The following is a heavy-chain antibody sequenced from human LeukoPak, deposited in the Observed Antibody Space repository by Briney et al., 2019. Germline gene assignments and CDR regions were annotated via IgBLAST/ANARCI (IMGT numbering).Heavy chain of an antibody. J-gene: IGHJ4*02. D-gene: IGHD3-10*01. CDR1: GGSISSYY. CDR3: AKSSMIRGADFDS. CDR2: IYYSGST. V-gene: IGHV4-59*08. Sequence: ETLSLTCTVSGGSISSYYWSWIRQPPGKGLEWIGYIYYSGSTNYNPSLKSRVIISVDTSKNQFSLKVSSVTAADTAVYYCAKSSMIRGADFDSWGQGTLVTVSS.